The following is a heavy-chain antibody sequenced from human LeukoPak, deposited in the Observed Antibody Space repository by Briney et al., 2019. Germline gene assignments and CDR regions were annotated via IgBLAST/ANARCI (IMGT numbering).Heavy chain of an antibody. D-gene: IGHD2-15*01. CDR1: GFTFSSYA. Sequence: GGSLRLSCAASGFTFSSYAMHWDRQAPGKGLEWVAVISYDGSNKYYADSVKGRFTISRDNSKNTLYLQMNSLRAEDTAVYYCARAYCSGGSCYGYYYYYYGMDVWGQGTTVTVSS. J-gene: IGHJ6*02. CDR2: ISYDGSNK. V-gene: IGHV3-30-3*01. CDR3: ARAYCSGGSCYGYYYYYYGMDV.